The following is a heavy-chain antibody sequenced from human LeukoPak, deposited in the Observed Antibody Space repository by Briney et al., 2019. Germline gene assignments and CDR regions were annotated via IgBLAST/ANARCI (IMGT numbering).Heavy chain of an antibody. V-gene: IGHV3-30*02. D-gene: IGHD3-3*01. J-gene: IGHJ4*02. Sequence: GGSLRLSCAASGFTFSNYGMHWVRQAPGKGLEWVAFIRYDGSNKYYADSVKGRFTISRDNSKNTLSLQMNSLRAEDTAVYYCAKEAGNFGVVTPTYYFDYWGQGTLVTVSS. CDR1: GFTFSNYG. CDR3: AKEAGNFGVVTPTYYFDY. CDR2: IRYDGSNK.